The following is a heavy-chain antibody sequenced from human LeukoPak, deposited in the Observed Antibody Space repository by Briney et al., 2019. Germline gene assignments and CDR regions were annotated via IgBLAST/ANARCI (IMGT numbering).Heavy chain of an antibody. CDR3: ARESVCSSTSCPFDY. CDR2: ISAYNGNT. Sequence: GASVKVSCKASGYTFTSCGISWVRQAPGQGLEWMGWISAYNGNTNYAQKLQGRVTMTTDTSTSTAYMELSGLRSDDTAVYYCARESVCSSTSCPFDYWGQGTLVTVSS. CDR1: GYTFTSCG. J-gene: IGHJ4*02. D-gene: IGHD2-2*01. V-gene: IGHV1-18*01.